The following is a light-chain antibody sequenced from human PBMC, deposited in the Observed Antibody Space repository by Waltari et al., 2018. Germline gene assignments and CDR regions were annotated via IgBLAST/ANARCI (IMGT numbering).Light chain of an antibody. J-gene: IGLJ2*01. CDR3: SSYADSNNLI. Sequence: QSALTQPASVSGSPRQSLTISCTGTTSGVGSYNLVSWYQQHPGKAPHLIIYAVTKRPSGVPDRFSGSKSGYTASLTVSGLQPGDEADYYCSSYADSNNLIFGGGTKLTVL. CDR1: TSGVGSYNL. V-gene: IGLV2-23*02. CDR2: AVT.